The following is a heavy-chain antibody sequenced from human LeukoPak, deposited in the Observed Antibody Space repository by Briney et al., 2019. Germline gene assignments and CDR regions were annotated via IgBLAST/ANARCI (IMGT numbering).Heavy chain of an antibody. CDR2: ISSSSSYI. J-gene: IGHJ4*02. Sequence: PGGSLRVSCVASGFTFSSYSMNWVRQAPGKGREWVSSISSSSSYIYYADSVKGRVTISRDNAKNSLYLQMNSLRADDTAVYYCASHCSGGSCYADYWGQGTLVTVSS. V-gene: IGHV3-21*01. CDR3: ASHCSGGSCYADY. CDR1: GFTFSSYS. D-gene: IGHD2-15*01.